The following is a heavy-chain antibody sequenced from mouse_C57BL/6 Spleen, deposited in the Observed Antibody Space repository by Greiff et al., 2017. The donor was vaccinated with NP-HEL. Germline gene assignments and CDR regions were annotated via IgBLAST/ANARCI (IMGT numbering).Heavy chain of an antibody. J-gene: IGHJ4*01. CDR3: ARGGIYYDYDEGNYYAMDY. CDR2: ISDGGSYT. D-gene: IGHD2-4*01. Sequence: DVKLVESGGGLVKPGGSLKLSCAASGFTFSSYAMSWVRQTPEKRLEWVATISDGGSYTYYPDNVKGRFTISRDNAKNNLYLQMSHLKSEDTAMYYCARGGIYYDYDEGNYYAMDYWGQGTSVTVSS. V-gene: IGHV5-4*03. CDR1: GFTFSSYA.